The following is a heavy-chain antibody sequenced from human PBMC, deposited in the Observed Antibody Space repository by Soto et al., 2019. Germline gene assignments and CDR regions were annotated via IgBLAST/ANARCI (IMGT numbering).Heavy chain of an antibody. D-gene: IGHD7-27*01. CDR3: TTVPNWGVYYFDY. Sequence: GGSLRLSCAASGFTFSNAWMSWVRQAPGKGLEWVGRIKSKTDGGTTDYAAPVKGRFTISRDDSKNTLYLQMNSLKTEDTAVYYCTTVPNWGVYYFDYWGQGTLVTVSS. J-gene: IGHJ4*02. V-gene: IGHV3-15*01. CDR1: GFTFSNAW. CDR2: IKSKTDGGTT.